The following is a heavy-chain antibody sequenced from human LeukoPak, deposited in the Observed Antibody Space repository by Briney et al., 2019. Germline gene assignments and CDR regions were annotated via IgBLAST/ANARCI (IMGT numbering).Heavy chain of an antibody. D-gene: IGHD6-19*01. CDR1: GDTFTGYY. CDR3: ARPFNSAWYYFDY. J-gene: IGHJ4*02. CDR2: INPDSGDT. Sequence: VASVKVSCKASGDTFTGYYIHWVRQAPGQGLEWMGRINPDSGDTNFAQKFQGRVTMTRDTSISTAYTELSRLESDDTAVYYCARPFNSAWYYFDYWGQGTLVTVSS. V-gene: IGHV1-2*06.